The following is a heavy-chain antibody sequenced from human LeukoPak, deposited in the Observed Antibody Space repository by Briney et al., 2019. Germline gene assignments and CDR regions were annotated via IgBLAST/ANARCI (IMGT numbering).Heavy chain of an antibody. CDR1: GFSFINYG. Sequence: PGGSLRLSCAASGFSFINYGIHWVRQAPGKGLEWVAVISYDGNNKYYADSVKGRFTISRDNSKNTLFLQMNSLRAEDTAVYYCAKGVDYCSGGTCPADYWGPGTLVTVSS. CDR2: ISYDGNNK. CDR3: AKGVDYCSGGTCPADY. V-gene: IGHV3-30*18. J-gene: IGHJ4*02. D-gene: IGHD2-15*01.